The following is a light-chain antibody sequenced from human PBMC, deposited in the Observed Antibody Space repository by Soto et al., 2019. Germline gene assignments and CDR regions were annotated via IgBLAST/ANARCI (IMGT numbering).Light chain of an antibody. J-gene: IGKJ1*01. CDR1: QSAGTN. CDR3: QHYNNWPAWT. Sequence: EIVMTQSPATLSVSPGERATLSCRASQSAGTNLAWYQQKPGQAPRLLIYGASTRATGIPARFSGSGSGIAFTLTISSLQSEDFAVYYCQHYNNWPAWTFGQGTKVEIK. CDR2: GAS. V-gene: IGKV3-15*01.